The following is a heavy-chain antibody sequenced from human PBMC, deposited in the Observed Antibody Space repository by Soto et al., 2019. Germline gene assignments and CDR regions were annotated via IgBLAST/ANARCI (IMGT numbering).Heavy chain of an antibody. V-gene: IGHV1-18*01. Sequence: QVQLVQSGAEVKKPGASVKVSCKASGYTFTTYGMSWGRQAPGQGLDWMGWISTYNGNTKYAERLQGRVTMTTDTTTSTAYRELRSLRSDDTAVYFCARGAGDYYDISGNYFVDYWGQGTLVTVSS. CDR3: ARGAGDYYDISGNYFVDY. CDR2: ISTYNGNT. J-gene: IGHJ4*02. D-gene: IGHD3-22*01. CDR1: GYTFTTYG.